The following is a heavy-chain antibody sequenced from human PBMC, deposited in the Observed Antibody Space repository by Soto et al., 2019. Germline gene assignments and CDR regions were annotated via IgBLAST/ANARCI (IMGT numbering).Heavy chain of an antibody. J-gene: IGHJ6*02. Sequence: GGSLRLSCTASGFTFGDYAMSWFRQAPGKGLEWVGFIRSKAYGGTTEYAASVKGRFTISRDDSKSIAYLQMNSLKTEDTAVYYCTRDNTLSYYYYGMDVWGQGTTVTVSS. CDR1: GFTFGDYA. V-gene: IGHV3-49*03. CDR2: IRSKAYGGTT. CDR3: TRDNTLSYYYYGMDV.